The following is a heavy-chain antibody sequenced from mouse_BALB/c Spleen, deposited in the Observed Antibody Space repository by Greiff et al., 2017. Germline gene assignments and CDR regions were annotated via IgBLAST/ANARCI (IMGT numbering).Heavy chain of an antibody. D-gene: IGHD2-4*01. V-gene: IGHV5-17*02. CDR2: ISSGSSTI. J-gene: IGHJ4*01. CDR3: AREDDYRAMDY. Sequence: EVKLVESGGGLVQPGGSRKLSCAASGFTFSSFGMHWVRQAPEKGLEWVAYISSGSSTIYYADTVKGRFTISRDNPKNTLFLQMTSLRSEDTAMYYCAREDDYRAMDYWGQGTSVTVSS. CDR1: GFTFSSFG.